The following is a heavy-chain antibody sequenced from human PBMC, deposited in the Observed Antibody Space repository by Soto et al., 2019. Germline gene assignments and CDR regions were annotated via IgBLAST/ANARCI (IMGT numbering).Heavy chain of an antibody. CDR3: ARSDDL. Sequence: ASATLSCEADGSPLRTSFIPWVRQAPGQGLEWMVWINPDSGTPYYAQKFKGRVTMTRDTSLGTAYLVLNRLEYDDTAVYYCARSDDLWGPGTLVTVSS. CDR2: INPDSGTP. J-gene: IGHJ4*02. CDR1: GSPLRTSF. V-gene: IGHV1-2*02.